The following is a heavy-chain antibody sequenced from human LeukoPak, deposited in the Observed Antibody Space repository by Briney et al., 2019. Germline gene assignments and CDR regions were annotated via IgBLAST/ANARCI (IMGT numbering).Heavy chain of an antibody. CDR2: INPNSGRT. J-gene: IGHJ4*02. CDR1: GYTFTGYY. V-gene: IGHV1-2*06. D-gene: IGHD3-16*02. CDR3: ATVTKSDRVVWGSYRLTRIFPLLPLGY. Sequence: SVKLSWKVSGYTFTGYYMHWVRQAPGQGLEWMGRINPNSGRTNYAQKFQGRVTMTTDTSVSPAYMELSRLRSDDTAVYYCATVTKSDRVVWGSYRLTRIFPLLPLGYWGQGTLVTGSS.